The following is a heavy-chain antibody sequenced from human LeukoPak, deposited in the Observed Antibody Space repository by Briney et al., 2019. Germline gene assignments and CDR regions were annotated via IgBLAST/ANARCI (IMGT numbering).Heavy chain of an antibody. J-gene: IGHJ5*02. CDR1: GYTLTELS. CDR2: FDPEDGET. Sequence: GASVKVSCKVSGYTLTELSMHWVRQAPGKGLEWMGGFDPEDGETIYAQKFQGRVTMTEDTSTDTAYMELSSLRSEDTAVYYCATLGRSYNWFDPWGQGTLVTVSS. V-gene: IGHV1-24*01. D-gene: IGHD1-26*01. CDR3: ATLGRSYNWFDP.